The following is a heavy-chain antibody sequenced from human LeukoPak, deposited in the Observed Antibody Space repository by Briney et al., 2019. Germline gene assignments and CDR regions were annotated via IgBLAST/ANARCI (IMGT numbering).Heavy chain of an antibody. CDR1: GFTFSSYG. J-gene: IGHJ3*02. CDR2: IRYDGSNK. CDR3: AKVIAAASGAFDI. D-gene: IGHD6-13*01. V-gene: IGHV3-30*02. Sequence: GGSLRLSCAASGFTFSSYGMHWVRQAPGKGLEWVAFIRYDGSNKYYADSVKGRFTISRDNSKNTLYLQMNSLRAEDTAVYYCAKVIAAASGAFDIWGQGTMVTVSS.